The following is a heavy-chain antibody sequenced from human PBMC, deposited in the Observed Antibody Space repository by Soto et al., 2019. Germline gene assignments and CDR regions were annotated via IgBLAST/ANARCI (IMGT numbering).Heavy chain of an antibody. Sequence: GGSLRLSCAASGFTFSSYWMHWVRQAPGKGLVWVSRINSDGSSTSYADSVKGRFTISRDNAKNTLYLQMNSLRAEDTAVYYCARVWLRSRRSGWLFDYWGQGTLVTVSS. CDR1: GFTFSSYW. CDR3: ARVWLRSRRSGWLFDY. D-gene: IGHD6-19*01. J-gene: IGHJ4*02. V-gene: IGHV3-74*01. CDR2: INSDGSST.